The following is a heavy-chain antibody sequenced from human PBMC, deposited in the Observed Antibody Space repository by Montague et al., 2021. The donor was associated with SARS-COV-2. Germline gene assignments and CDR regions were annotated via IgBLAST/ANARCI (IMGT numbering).Heavy chain of an antibody. D-gene: IGHD3-10*01. CDR1: AGSISSYY. Sequence: SETLSLTCTVSAGSISSYYWCWIRQPAGKGLEWIGRIYTSGSTNYNPSLKSRVTMSVDTSKNQFSLKLSSVTAADTAVYDCARANPVLWFGETYAFDIWGQGTMVTVSS. J-gene: IGHJ3*02. V-gene: IGHV4-4*07. CDR2: IYTSGST. CDR3: ARANPVLWFGETYAFDI.